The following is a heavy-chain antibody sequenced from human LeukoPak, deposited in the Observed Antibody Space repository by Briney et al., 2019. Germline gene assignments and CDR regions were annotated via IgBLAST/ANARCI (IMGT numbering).Heavy chain of an antibody. Sequence: SETLSLTRTVSGGSISSSSYYWGWIRQPPGKGLEWIGSIYYSGSTYYNPSLKSRVIISVDTSKNQFSLKLSSVTAADTAVYYCARVPPPYYYYMDVWGKGTTVTVSS. V-gene: IGHV4-39*07. CDR1: GGSISSSSYY. CDR3: ARVPPPYYYYMDV. CDR2: IYYSGST. J-gene: IGHJ6*03.